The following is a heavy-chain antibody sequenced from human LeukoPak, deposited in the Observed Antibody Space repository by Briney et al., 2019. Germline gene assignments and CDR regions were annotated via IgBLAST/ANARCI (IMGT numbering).Heavy chain of an antibody. Sequence: IPSETLSLTCTVSRGSISSGNYYWSWIRQPAGKGLEWIGRFHTRGSTNYNPSLKSRVIISVDTSKNQFSLKLNSVTAADTAVYYCARVDGSCSGGSCPSGNWFDPWGQGTLVTVSS. D-gene: IGHD2-15*01. CDR1: RGSISSGNYY. CDR2: FHTRGST. V-gene: IGHV4-61*02. J-gene: IGHJ5*02. CDR3: ARVDGSCSGGSCPSGNWFDP.